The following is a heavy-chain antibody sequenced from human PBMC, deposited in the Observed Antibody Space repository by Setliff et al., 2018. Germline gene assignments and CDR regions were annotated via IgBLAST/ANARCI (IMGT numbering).Heavy chain of an antibody. CDR3: ARAPRLEWILPTFDY. CDR2: ISAYTGKA. D-gene: IGHD3-3*01. Sequence: ASVKVSCKAADYTFLSYGLSWVRQAPGQGLEWMGWISAYTGKADYAQNFQGRVTMTTDTSTSTGYMELRSLRYDDTAVYYCARAPRLEWILPTFDYWGQGTPVTVSS. V-gene: IGHV1-18*01. J-gene: IGHJ4*02. CDR1: DYTFLSYG.